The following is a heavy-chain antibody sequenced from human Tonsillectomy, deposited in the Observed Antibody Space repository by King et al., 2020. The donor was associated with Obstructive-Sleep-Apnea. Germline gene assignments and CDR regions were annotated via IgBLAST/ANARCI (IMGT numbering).Heavy chain of an antibody. Sequence: VQLQQWGTGLLKPSETLSLTCAVYCGAFRDYYCSWIRQPPGKGLEWIWEINHSGSTNYNPSLKSLVTQSVDTSKNQFSLNLSSVSAADTAVYYCASGVVVVVAATRGWSFDPWGQGTLVTVSS. CDR1: CGAFRDYY. D-gene: IGHD2-15*01. CDR3: ASGVVVVVAATRGWSFDP. CDR2: INHSGST. V-gene: IGHV4-34*01. J-gene: IGHJ5*02.